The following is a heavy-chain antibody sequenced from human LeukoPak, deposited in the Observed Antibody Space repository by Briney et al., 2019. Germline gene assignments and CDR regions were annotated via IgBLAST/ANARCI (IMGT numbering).Heavy chain of an antibody. CDR2: VDRTGST. Sequence: SETLSLTCGVTGGSFSDYYWSWIRQPPGKGLEWIGYVDRTGSTKFNPSLNGRVSISRDTSNNFFSLRLRSVTAADTAVYFCARGRVSSSTWYSTYYYFFYMDFWGKGTTVTVSS. V-gene: IGHV4-59*01. D-gene: IGHD4-11*01. CDR3: ARGRVSSSTWYSTYYYFFYMDF. CDR1: GGSFSDYY. J-gene: IGHJ6*03.